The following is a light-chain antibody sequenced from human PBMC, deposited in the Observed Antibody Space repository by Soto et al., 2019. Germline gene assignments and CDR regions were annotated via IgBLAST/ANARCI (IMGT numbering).Light chain of an antibody. CDR2: EAS. Sequence: DIQMTQSPSTLSASVGDRVTITCRASQSISTWLAWYQQKPGKATKLLIYEASSLESGVPSRFSGSGSGTEFTLTISSLQPDDFATYYCQQYYSYSWTFGQGTKVEIK. CDR3: QQYYSYSWT. J-gene: IGKJ1*01. V-gene: IGKV1-5*03. CDR1: QSISTW.